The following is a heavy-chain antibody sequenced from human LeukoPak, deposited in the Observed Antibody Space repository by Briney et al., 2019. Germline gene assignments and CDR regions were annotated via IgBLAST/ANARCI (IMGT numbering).Heavy chain of an antibody. Sequence: GRSLRLSCAASGFTFITYGMHWVRQAPGKGLEWVALIWYDGSYKYYADSVKGRFTISRDNSKNTLYLQMNSLRAEDTAVYYCAREYYDSSDYPRQHYFDYWSQGTLVTVSS. V-gene: IGHV3-33*01. J-gene: IGHJ4*02. CDR2: IWYDGSYK. CDR3: AREYYDSSDYPRQHYFDY. D-gene: IGHD3-22*01. CDR1: GFTFITYG.